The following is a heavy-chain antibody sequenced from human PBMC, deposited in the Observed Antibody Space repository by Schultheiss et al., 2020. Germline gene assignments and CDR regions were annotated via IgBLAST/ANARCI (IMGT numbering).Heavy chain of an antibody. CDR2: ISSSSSYI. J-gene: IGHJ4*02. CDR1: GFTFSSYS. CDR3: ARGGGDSSSSGHAPDY. D-gene: IGHD6-6*01. V-gene: IGHV3-21*01. Sequence: GGSLRLSCAASGFTFSSYSMNWVRQAPGKGLEWVSSISSSSSYIYYADSVKGRFTISRDNAKNSLYLQMNSLRAEDTAVYYCARGGGDSSSSGHAPDYWGQGTLVTVSS.